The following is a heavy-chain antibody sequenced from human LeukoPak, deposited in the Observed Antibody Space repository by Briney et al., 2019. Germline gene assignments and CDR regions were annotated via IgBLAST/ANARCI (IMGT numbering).Heavy chain of an antibody. CDR3: AKDLRRGYSYGYY. Sequence: TWGSLRLSCAASGFTFSSYAMRWVRQAPGKGLEWVSAISGSGGSTYYADSVKGRFTISRDNSKNTLYLQMNSLRAEDTAVYYCAKDLRRGYSYGYYWGQGTLVTVSS. J-gene: IGHJ4*02. V-gene: IGHV3-23*01. CDR2: ISGSGGST. D-gene: IGHD5-18*01. CDR1: GFTFSSYA.